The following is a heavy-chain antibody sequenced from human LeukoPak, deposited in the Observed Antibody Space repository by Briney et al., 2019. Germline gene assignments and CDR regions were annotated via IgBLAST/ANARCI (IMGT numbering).Heavy chain of an antibody. J-gene: IGHJ4*02. CDR3: ARGGTAVAGSRRTYIDY. CDR2: ISYDGSNK. V-gene: IGHV3-30-3*01. D-gene: IGHD6-19*01. Sequence: GGSLRLSCAASGFTFSSYAMHWVRQAPGKGLEWVAVISYDGSNKYYADSVKGRFTISRDNSKNTLYLQMNSLRAEDTAVYYCARGGTAVAGSRRTYIDYWGQGTLVTVSS. CDR1: GFTFSSYA.